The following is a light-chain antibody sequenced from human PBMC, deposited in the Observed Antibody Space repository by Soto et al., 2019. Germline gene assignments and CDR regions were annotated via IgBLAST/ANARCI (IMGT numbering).Light chain of an antibody. Sequence: DIQMTQSPSSLSASVGDRVSITCRASQSISSWLAWYQQKPGTAPNLLIYAVSSLESGVSSRFSGSGSGTEFNLTISSRQRKDFATYYCQHYDSYSWTFGQGTKVDSK. CDR1: QSISSW. J-gene: IGKJ1*01. V-gene: IGKV1-5*01. CDR2: AVS. CDR3: QHYDSYSWT.